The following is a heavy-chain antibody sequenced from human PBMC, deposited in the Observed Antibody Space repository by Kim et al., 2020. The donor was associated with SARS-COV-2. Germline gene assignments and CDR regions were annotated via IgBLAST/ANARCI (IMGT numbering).Heavy chain of an antibody. V-gene: IGHV4-31*03. CDR1: GGSISSGGYY. CDR2: IYYSGST. Sequence: SETLSLTCTVSGGSISSGGYYWSWIRQHPGKGLEWIGYIYYSGSTYYNPSLKSRVTISVDTSKNQFSLKLSSVTAADTAVYYCARWATMPGWVDGMDVWGQGTTVTVSS. CDR3: ARWATMPGWVDGMDV. J-gene: IGHJ6*02. D-gene: IGHD2-2*01.